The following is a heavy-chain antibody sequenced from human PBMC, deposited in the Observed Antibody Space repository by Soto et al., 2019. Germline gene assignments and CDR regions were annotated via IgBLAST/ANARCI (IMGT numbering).Heavy chain of an antibody. CDR1: GFMFSNHG. CDR3: VRGDNWNDEASDY. D-gene: IGHD1-1*01. J-gene: IGHJ4*02. Sequence: QVQLVESGGGVVQPGRSLRLSCAASGFMFSNHGMHWVRQAPGKGLEWVAVIWSDGNNRYYADSVKGRFTISRDNSKNTVYLQMNSLRAEDTAVYYCVRGDNWNDEASDYWGQGTLVTASS. CDR2: IWSDGNNR. V-gene: IGHV3-33*01.